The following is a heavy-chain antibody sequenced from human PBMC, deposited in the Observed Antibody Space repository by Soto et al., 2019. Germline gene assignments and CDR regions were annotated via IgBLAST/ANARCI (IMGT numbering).Heavy chain of an antibody. CDR2: IYYSGST. D-gene: IGHD2-15*01. J-gene: IGHJ1*01. CDR3: ARRPQDCSGGRCYLYFHH. V-gene: IGHV4-30-4*01. CDR1: GGSISSGDYY. Sequence: TSETLSLTCTVSGGSISSGDYYWSWIRQPPGKGLEWIGYIYYSGSTYYNPSLKSRVTISVDTSKNQFSLKLSSVTAADTAVYYCARRPQDCSGGRCYLYFHHWGQGTLVTVSS.